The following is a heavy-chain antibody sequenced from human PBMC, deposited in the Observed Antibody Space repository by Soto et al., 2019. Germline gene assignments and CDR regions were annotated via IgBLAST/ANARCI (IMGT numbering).Heavy chain of an antibody. CDR3: ASRGYSGYDDFDY. Sequence: QVQLVQSGAEVKKPGSSVKVSCKASGGTFSSYTISWVRQAPGQGLEWMGRIIPILGIANYAQKFQGRVTITADKSTSTAYMELSSLRSEDTAVYYCASRGYSGYDDFDYWGQGTLVTVSS. V-gene: IGHV1-69*02. D-gene: IGHD5-12*01. CDR2: IIPILGIA. CDR1: GGTFSSYT. J-gene: IGHJ4*02.